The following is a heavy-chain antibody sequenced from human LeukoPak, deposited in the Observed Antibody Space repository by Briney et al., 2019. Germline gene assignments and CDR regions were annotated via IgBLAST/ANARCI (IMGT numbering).Heavy chain of an antibody. Sequence: SETLSLTCAVYGGSFSGYYWSWIRQPPGKGLEWIGVINHSGSTNYNPSLKSRVTISIDTSKNQFSLKLSSVTAADTAVYYCARGNDILTGYYKAPLKDWGQGTLVTVSS. D-gene: IGHD3-9*01. CDR3: ARGNDILTGYYKAPLKD. V-gene: IGHV4-34*01. CDR2: INHSGST. J-gene: IGHJ4*02. CDR1: GGSFSGYY.